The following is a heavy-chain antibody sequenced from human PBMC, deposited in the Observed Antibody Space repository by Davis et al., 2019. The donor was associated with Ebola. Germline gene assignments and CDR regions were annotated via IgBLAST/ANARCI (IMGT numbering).Heavy chain of an antibody. V-gene: IGHV1-69*06. CDR1: GGTFSSYT. J-gene: IGHJ6*02. CDR2: VIPVFGTT. CDR3: ARDGPDYYGLDV. Sequence: SVQVSCKASGGTFSSYTITWVRQAPGQGLEWMGWVIPVFGTTNYAQKFQGRVTMTRDTSTNTVYMEVNSLRSEDTAVYYCARDGPDYYGLDVWGQGTTVTVSS.